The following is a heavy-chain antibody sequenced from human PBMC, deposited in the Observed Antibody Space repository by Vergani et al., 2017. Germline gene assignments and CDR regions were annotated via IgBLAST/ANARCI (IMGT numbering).Heavy chain of an antibody. CDR3: ARLVVPAARAPYYYYYMDV. V-gene: IGHV1-69*01. Sequence: QVQLVQSGAEVKKPGSSVKVSCKASGGTFSSYAISWVRQAPGQGLEWMGGIIPIFGTANYAQKFQGRVTITADESTSTAYMELSSLRCEDTAVYYCARLVVPAARAPYYYYYMDVWGKGTTVTVSS. J-gene: IGHJ6*03. CDR2: IIPIFGTA. D-gene: IGHD2-2*01. CDR1: GGTFSSYA.